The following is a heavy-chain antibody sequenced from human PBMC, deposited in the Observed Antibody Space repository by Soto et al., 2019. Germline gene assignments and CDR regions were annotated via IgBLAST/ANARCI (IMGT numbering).Heavy chain of an antibody. CDR2: ISAYNGNT. CDR3: ARGPYYYDSSGYPAPDY. CDR1: GYTFTSYG. J-gene: IGHJ4*02. Sequence: GASVKVSCKASGYTFTSYGISWVRQAPGQGLEWMGWISAYNGNTNYAQKLQGRVTMTTDTSTSTAYMELRSLRSDDTAVYYCARGPYYYDSSGYPAPDYWGQGTLVTVSS. V-gene: IGHV1-18*01. D-gene: IGHD3-22*01.